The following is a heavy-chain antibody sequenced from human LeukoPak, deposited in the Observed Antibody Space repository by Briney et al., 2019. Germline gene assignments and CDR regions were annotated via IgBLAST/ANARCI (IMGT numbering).Heavy chain of an antibody. V-gene: IGHV3-53*01. D-gene: IGHD3-22*01. CDR2: IYGGGNI. Sequence: QPGGSLRLSCAASGFTVSSNYMNWVRQAPGKGLEWVSVIYGGGNIYYADSVKGRFTISRDNSKNTLYLQMNSLRAEDTAVYYCAKDLGVYYDSSGYYRDYWGQGTLVTVSS. CDR1: GFTVSSNY. J-gene: IGHJ4*02. CDR3: AKDLGVYYDSSGYYRDY.